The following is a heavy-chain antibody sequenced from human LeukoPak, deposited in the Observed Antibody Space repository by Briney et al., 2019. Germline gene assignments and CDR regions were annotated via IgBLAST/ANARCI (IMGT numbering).Heavy chain of an antibody. CDR3: ARAGRQQLGPFDY. CDR2: IRYLGST. J-gene: IGHJ4*02. V-gene: IGHV4-39*07. D-gene: IGHD6-13*01. Sequence: SETLSLTCTVSGGSMSSGTYYWGWIRQPPGKGLEWIASIRYLGSTFYNPSLKSRVTISVDTSKNQFSLKLSSVTAADTAVYYCARAGRQQLGPFDYWGQGTLVTVSS. CDR1: GGSMSSGTYY.